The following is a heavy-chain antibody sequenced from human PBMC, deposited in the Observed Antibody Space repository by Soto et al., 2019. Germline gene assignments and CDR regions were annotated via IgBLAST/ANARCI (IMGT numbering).Heavy chain of an antibody. CDR2: ISLNSGSI. J-gene: IGHJ3*02. CDR3: ATGFTVGSGWFEGAFDI. V-gene: IGHV3-9*01. D-gene: IGHD6-19*01. Sequence: EVQLVESGGGLVQPGRSLRLSCAASGFTFDDYAMHWVRQAPGKGLEWVSGISLNSGSIGYAASVKGRFTISRDNAKNSRYLQMNSLRAEDTALYYCATGFTVGSGWFEGAFDIWGQGTMVTVSS. CDR1: GFTFDDYA.